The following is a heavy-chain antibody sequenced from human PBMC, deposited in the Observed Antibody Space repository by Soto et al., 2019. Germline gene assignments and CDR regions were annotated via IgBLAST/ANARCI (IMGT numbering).Heavy chain of an antibody. D-gene: IGHD2-15*01. Sequence: PGGYLGLSCTASGFSFSDFGMTWVRQAPGKGLEWVSTIHPEGTNTHYADSVKGRFTISRDNSKDTLYLYMTSLRADDTAVYFCAKDPSPGPAAFWGERT. CDR3: AKDPSPGPAAF. V-gene: IGHV3-23*01. CDR2: IHPEGTNT. CDR1: GFSFSDFG. J-gene: IGHJ4*02.